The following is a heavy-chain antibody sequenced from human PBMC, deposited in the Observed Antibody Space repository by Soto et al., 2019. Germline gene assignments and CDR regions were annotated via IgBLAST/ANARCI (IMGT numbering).Heavy chain of an antibody. V-gene: IGHV3-23*01. D-gene: IGHD6-13*01. Sequence: LRLSCVASGFSFSSYAMSWVRQAPGKGLEWVSVISGSDGSTYYADSVKGRFTISRDNSKNTLYLQMNSLRAEDTAVYYCAKDRERDAWYEDYWGQGTLVTVSS. CDR3: AKDRERDAWYEDY. CDR2: ISGSDGST. CDR1: GFSFSSYA. J-gene: IGHJ4*02.